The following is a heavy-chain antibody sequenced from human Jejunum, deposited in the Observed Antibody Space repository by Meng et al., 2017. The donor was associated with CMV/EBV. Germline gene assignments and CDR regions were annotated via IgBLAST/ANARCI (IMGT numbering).Heavy chain of an antibody. CDR2: KQYDKTRT. CDR3: AKDKGGYGFYLDS. V-gene: IGHV3-30*02. J-gene: IGHJ4*02. CDR1: GFTFNLYG. D-gene: IGHD5-12*01. Sequence: SGFTFNLYGMRWVGQAPGKGLGWVAFKQYDKTRTYYGDSVEDRFAISRDDSRKTLYLQMDSLRPEDTAIYYCAKDKGGYGFYLDSWGRGTLVTVSS.